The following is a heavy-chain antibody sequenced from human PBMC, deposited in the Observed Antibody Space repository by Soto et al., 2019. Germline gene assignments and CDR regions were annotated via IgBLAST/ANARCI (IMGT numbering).Heavy chain of an antibody. D-gene: IGHD3-3*01. Sequence: GGSLRLSCAASGFTFSNAWMSWVRQAPGKGLEWVGRIKSKTDGGTTDYAAPVKGRFTISRDDSKNTLYLQMNSLKTEDTAVYYCTTDPTDSGSTYYDFWSGYSWGQGTLVTVSS. CDR1: GFTFSNAW. CDR3: TTDPTDSGSTYYDFWSGYS. CDR2: IKSKTDGGTT. V-gene: IGHV3-15*01. J-gene: IGHJ5*02.